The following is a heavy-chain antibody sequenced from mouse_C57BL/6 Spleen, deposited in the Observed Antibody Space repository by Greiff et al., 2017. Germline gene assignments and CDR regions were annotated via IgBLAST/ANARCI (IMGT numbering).Heavy chain of an antibody. J-gene: IGHJ3*01. Sequence: QVQLQQPGAELVRPGTPVKLSCKASGYTFTSYWMHWVKQRPGQGLEWIGVIDPSDSYTNYNQKFKGKATLTVDTSSSTAYMQLSSLTSEDSSVYYCARLTEDVWFAYWGQGTLVTVSA. CDR2: IDPSDSYT. CDR1: GYTFTSYW. CDR3: ARLTEDVWFAY. V-gene: IGHV1-59*01. D-gene: IGHD4-1*01.